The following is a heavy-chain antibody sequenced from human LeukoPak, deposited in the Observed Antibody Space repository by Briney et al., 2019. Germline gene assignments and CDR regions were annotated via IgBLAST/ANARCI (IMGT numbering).Heavy chain of an antibody. CDR2: IKVSGGRT. J-gene: IGHJ4*02. Sequence: ASVKVSCKASGYTFSGFYVHWVRQAPGQGLEWMGIIKVSGGRTDYAQKFQGRVTMTRDMSTSTVYMELSNLRSEDTAVYYCAREPPESYHFDYWGQGTLATVSS. D-gene: IGHD2-2*01. CDR3: AREPPESYHFDY. V-gene: IGHV1-46*01. CDR1: GYTFSGFY.